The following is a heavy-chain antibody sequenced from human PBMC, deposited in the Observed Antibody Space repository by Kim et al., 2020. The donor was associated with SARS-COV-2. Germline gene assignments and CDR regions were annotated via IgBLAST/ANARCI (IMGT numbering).Heavy chain of an antibody. D-gene: IGHD6-6*01. Sequence: TYNPSLKSRGTMSVDTSKNQFALKLSSVTAADTAVDYCARIAARHNNFDYWGQGTLVTVSS. J-gene: IGHJ4*02. V-gene: IGHV4-4*07. CDR3: ARIAARHNNFDY.